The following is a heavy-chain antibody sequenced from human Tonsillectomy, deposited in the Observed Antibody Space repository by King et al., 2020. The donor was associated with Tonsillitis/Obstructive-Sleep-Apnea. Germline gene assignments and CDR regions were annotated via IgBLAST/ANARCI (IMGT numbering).Heavy chain of an antibody. D-gene: IGHD1-14*01. V-gene: IGHV3-74*01. CDR2: INSDGSAT. Sequence: MHWVRQAPGKGLVLVARINSDGSATSYADSVKGRFTISRDNAKYTLYLQMNSLIAEDTAVYYCASDTGAFDIWGQGIMVNVSS. J-gene: IGHJ3*02. CDR3: ASDTGAFDI.